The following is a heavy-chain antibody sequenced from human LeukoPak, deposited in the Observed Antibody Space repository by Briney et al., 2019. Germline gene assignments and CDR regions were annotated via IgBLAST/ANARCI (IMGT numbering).Heavy chain of an antibody. CDR1: GGSISSYY. CDR2: IYYSGST. D-gene: IGHD3-3*01. Sequence: SETLSLTCTVSGGSISSYYWSWIRQPPGEGLEWIGYIYYSGSTNYNPSLKSRVTISVDTSKNQFSLKLSSVTAADTAVYYCARDRRVTIFGVVLHNWFDPWGQGTLVTVSS. CDR3: ARDRRVTIFGVVLHNWFDP. J-gene: IGHJ5*02. V-gene: IGHV4-59*01.